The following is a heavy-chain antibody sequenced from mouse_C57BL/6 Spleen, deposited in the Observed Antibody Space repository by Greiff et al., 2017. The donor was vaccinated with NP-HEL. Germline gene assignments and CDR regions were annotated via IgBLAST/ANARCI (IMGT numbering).Heavy chain of an antibody. D-gene: IGHD1-1*01. V-gene: IGHV2-9-1*01. J-gene: IGHJ1*03. Sequence: QVQLQQSGPGLVAPSQSLSITCTVSGFSLTSYAISWVRQPPGKGLEWLGVIWTGGGTNYNSALKSRLSISKDNSKSQVFLKMNSLQTDDTARYYCARTAGYGSSYGYFDVWGTGTTVTVSS. CDR1: GFSLTSYA. CDR2: IWTGGGT. CDR3: ARTAGYGSSYGYFDV.